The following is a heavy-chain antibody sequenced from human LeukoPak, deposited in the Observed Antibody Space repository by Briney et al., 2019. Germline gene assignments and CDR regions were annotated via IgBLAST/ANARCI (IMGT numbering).Heavy chain of an antibody. V-gene: IGHV3-53*01. CDR1: GFTGSDNY. CDR3: ARDAPQVPAAGVLAS. CDR2: MYSGGDT. J-gene: IGHJ5*02. Sequence: PGGSLRLSCAASGFTGSDNYMSWVRQAPGKGLEWVSVMYSGGDTYYADSVKGRFTFSRDISKNTLYLQMNGLRTEDTAMYYCARDAPQVPAAGVLASWGQGTLVTVSS. D-gene: IGHD6-13*01.